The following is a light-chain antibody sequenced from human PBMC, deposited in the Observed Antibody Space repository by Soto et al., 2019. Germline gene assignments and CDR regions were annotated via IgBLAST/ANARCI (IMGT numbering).Light chain of an antibody. CDR2: DAS. Sequence: EIVLTQSPATLSLSPGERATLSCRASQSVSSYLAWYQQKPGQAPRLLIYDASNRATGIPARFSGSGSGTDFTLTISSLEPEDFAVYYCHQRSNWHPRYTCGQGTKLEIK. CDR1: QSVSSY. CDR3: HQRSNWHPRYT. J-gene: IGKJ2*01. V-gene: IGKV3-11*01.